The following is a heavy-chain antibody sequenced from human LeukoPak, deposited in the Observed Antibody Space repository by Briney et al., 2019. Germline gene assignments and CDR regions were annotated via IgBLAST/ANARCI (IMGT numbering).Heavy chain of an antibody. V-gene: IGHV4-39*07. D-gene: IGHD3-22*01. CDR1: GGSISSSSYY. CDR3: TTYYYDSSDAFDI. CDR2: IYYSGST. J-gene: IGHJ3*02. Sequence: SETPSLTCTVSGGSISSSSYYWGWIRQPPGKGLEWIGSIYYSGSTYYNPSLKSRVTISVDTSKNQFSLKLSSVTAADTAVYYCTTYYYDSSDAFDIWGQGTMVTVSS.